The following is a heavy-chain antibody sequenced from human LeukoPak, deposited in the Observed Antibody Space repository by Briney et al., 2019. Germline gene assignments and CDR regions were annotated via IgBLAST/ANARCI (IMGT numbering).Heavy chain of an antibody. CDR1: GGSISSSSYY. D-gene: IGHD5-18*01. Sequence: SETLSLTCTVSGGSISSSSYYWGWIRQPPGKGLEWIGSIYYSGSTYYNPSLKSRVTISVDTSKNQFSLKLSSVTAADTAVYYCAREYTAMVTPWYYYMDVWGKGTTVTVSS. CDR2: IYYSGST. CDR3: AREYTAMVTPWYYYMDV. V-gene: IGHV4-39*07. J-gene: IGHJ6*03.